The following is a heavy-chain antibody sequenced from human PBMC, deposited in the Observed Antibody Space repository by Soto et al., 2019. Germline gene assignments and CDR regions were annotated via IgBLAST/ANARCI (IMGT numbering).Heavy chain of an antibody. Sequence: SETLSLTCTVSGGSISSYYWSWIRQPPGKGLEWIGYIYYSGSTNYNPSLKSRVTISVDTSKNQFSLKLSSVTAADTAVYYCERVGGGAFDIGGQGKMFTVPS. D-gene: IGHD3-16*01. CDR3: ERVGGGAFDI. CDR1: GGSISSYY. CDR2: IYYSGST. J-gene: IGHJ3*02. V-gene: IGHV4-59*01.